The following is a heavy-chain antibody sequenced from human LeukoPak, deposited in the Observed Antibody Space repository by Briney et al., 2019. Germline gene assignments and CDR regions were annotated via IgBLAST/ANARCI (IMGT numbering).Heavy chain of an antibody. CDR3: ARVALGRRWLQTSYYYGMDA. CDR1: VGTFSSYA. CDR2: IIPIFGTA. Sequence: ASVKVSCKASVGTFSSYAISWVRQARGQGLEWMGGIIPIFGTANYAQKFQGRVTITADESTSTAYMELSSLRSEDTAVFYCARVALGRRWLQTSYYYGMDAWGQGTTVTVSS. D-gene: IGHD5-24*01. V-gene: IGHV1-69*13. J-gene: IGHJ6*02.